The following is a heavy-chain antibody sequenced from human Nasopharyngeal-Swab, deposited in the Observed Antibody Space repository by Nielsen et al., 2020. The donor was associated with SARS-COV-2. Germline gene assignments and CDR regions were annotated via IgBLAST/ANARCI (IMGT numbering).Heavy chain of an antibody. CDR2: IYYSGST. V-gene: IGHV4-30-4*01. J-gene: IGHJ3*02. Sequence: RQAPGKGLEWIGHIYYSGSTYYNPSLKSRVTISVDTSKNQFSLKLSSVTAADTAVYYCARMLYYDFWSGYYNFKGGDAFDIWGQETMVTVSS. D-gene: IGHD3-3*01. CDR3: ARMLYYDFWSGYYNFKGGDAFDI.